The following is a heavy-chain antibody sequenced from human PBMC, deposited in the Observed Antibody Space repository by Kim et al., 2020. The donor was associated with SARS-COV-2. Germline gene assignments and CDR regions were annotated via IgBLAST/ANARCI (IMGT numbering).Heavy chain of an antibody. CDR1: GFTFSGSA. Sequence: GGSLRLSCAASGFTFSGSAMHWVRQASGKGLEWVGRIRSKANSYATAYAASVKGRFTISRDDSKNTAYLQMNSLKTEDTAVYYCTRQGHGYYPYNWFDPWGQGTLVTVSS. V-gene: IGHV3-73*01. CDR3: TRQGHGYYPYNWFDP. D-gene: IGHD3-22*01. CDR2: IRSKANSYAT. J-gene: IGHJ5*02.